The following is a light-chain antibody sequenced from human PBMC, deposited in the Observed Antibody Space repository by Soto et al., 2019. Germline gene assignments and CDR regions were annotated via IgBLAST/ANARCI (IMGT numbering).Light chain of an antibody. CDR3: QQYNTFWT. Sequence: IQMAQAPSTLSASLGVRVTITCRASQNIYTWLAWYQQKPGKAPNLLIYEASSLETGVPSRFSGSGSGTEFTLTISSLQPDDFATDYCQQYNTFWTCGQGTQVDIK. CDR2: EAS. J-gene: IGKJ1*01. V-gene: IGKV1-5*03. CDR1: QNIYTW.